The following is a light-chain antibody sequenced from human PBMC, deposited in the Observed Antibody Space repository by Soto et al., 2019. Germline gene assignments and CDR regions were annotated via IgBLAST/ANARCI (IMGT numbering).Light chain of an antibody. CDR1: QSVSLS. CDR2: GAS. Sequence: LFLTHSPATLSVSLGHSATVSCRASQSVSLSLAWYQKRPGQPPRLIIYGASTRATDVPARFSGSGSGTDFTLTISSLQSEDFAVYFCQQYHIWPSWTFGQRTKVDIK. CDR3: QQYHIWPSWT. J-gene: IGKJ1*01. V-gene: IGKV3-15*01.